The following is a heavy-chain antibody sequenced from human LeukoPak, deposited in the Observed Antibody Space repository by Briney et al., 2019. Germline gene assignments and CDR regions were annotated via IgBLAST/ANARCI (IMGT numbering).Heavy chain of an antibody. CDR1: GDSVSSNRAA. Sequence: SQTLSLTCAISGDSVSSNRAAWNWIRQSPSRGREWLGRTYYRSKWYNNYAVSVKSRITINPDTSKNQFSLQLNSVTPEDTAVYFCARDQTGDLQFDYWGQGTLVTVSS. CDR3: ARDQTGDLQFDY. V-gene: IGHV6-1*01. J-gene: IGHJ4*02. CDR2: TYYRSKWYN. D-gene: IGHD3-16*01.